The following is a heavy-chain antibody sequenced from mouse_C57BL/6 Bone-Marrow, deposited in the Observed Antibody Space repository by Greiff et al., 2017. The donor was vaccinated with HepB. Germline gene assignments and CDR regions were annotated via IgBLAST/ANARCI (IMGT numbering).Heavy chain of an antibody. CDR1: GFTFSSYA. CDR3: APDYDVGFAY. D-gene: IGHD2-4*01. Sequence: EVQLVESGGGLVKPGGSLKLSCAASGFTFSSYAMSWVRQTPEKRLEWVATISDGGSYTYYPDNVKGRFTISRDNAKNNLYLQMSHLKSEDTAMYYCAPDYDVGFAYWGQGTLVTVSA. CDR2: ISDGGSYT. J-gene: IGHJ3*01. V-gene: IGHV5-4*01.